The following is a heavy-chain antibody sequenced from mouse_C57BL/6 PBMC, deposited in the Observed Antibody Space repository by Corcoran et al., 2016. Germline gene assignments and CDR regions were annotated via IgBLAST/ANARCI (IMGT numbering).Heavy chain of an antibody. Sequence: QNQLMQSGTEKKKRGKGVKIACKASEYTIRTARMQWEQKMLGKDCKWIDWINTHAGEPKYAEDFMGRFAFSLETSASTAYLQIRNLKNEDTATYFCARVPYAMYYWGQGSSVTVS. CDR2: INTHAGEP. V-gene: IGHV9-4*01. CDR3: ARVPYAMYY. CDR1: EYTIRTAR. J-gene: IGHJ4*01.